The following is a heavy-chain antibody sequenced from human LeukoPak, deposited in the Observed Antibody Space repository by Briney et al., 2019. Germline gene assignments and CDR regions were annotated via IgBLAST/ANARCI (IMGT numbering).Heavy chain of an antibody. CDR2: ISYDGSNK. J-gene: IGHJ4*02. CDR1: GFTFSSYG. CDR3: AKHDDYGDYGVDY. D-gene: IGHD4-17*01. Sequence: GRSLRLSCAASGFTFSSYGMHWVRQAPGKGLEWVAVISYDGSNKYYADSVKGRFTISRDNSKNTLYLQMNSLRAEDTAVYYCAKHDDYGDYGVDYWGQGTLVTVSS. V-gene: IGHV3-30*18.